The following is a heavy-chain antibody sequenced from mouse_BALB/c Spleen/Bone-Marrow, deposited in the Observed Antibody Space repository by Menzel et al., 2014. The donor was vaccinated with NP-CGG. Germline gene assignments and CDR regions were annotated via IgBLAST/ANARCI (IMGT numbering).Heavy chain of an antibody. CDR1: GYTFTNNW. D-gene: IGHD1-1*01. V-gene: IGHV1-7*01. J-gene: IGHJ2*01. Sequence: QVQLKESGAELAKPGASVKMSCKASGYTFTNNWMHWVKQRPGQGLEWIRYINPSTGYTEYNQKFKDKATLTADKSSSTAYMQLSSLTSEDSAVYYCARIYYCGRDYWGQGTTLTVSS. CDR3: ARIYYCGRDY. CDR2: INPSTGYT.